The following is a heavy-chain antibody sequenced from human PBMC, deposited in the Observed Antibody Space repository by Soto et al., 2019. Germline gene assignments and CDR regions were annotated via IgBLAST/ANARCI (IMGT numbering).Heavy chain of an antibody. CDR3: AQGRSYASGPLDY. CDR1: GYTFTSYG. D-gene: IGHD1-26*01. CDR2: IIPIFGTA. V-gene: IGHV1-69*13. J-gene: IGHJ4*02. Sequence: SVKVSCKASGYTFTSYGISWVRQAPGQGLEWMGGIIPIFGTANYAQKFQGRVTITADESTSTAYMELSSLRSEDTAVYYCAQGRSYASGPLDYWGQGTLVTVSS.